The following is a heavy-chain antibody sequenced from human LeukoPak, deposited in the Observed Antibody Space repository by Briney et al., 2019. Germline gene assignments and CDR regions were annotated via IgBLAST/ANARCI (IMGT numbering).Heavy chain of an antibody. Sequence: EGSLRLSCAASGFTVSSKDMSWVRQTPGKGLEWVSVIYSGGGTDYADSVKGRFTVSRDNSKNTLYLQMNSLRAEDTAVYYCARDPGSGWGFDYWGQGTLVTVSS. CDR1: GFTVSSKD. CDR3: ARDPGSGWGFDY. V-gene: IGHV3-53*01. CDR2: IYSGGGT. D-gene: IGHD6-19*01. J-gene: IGHJ4*02.